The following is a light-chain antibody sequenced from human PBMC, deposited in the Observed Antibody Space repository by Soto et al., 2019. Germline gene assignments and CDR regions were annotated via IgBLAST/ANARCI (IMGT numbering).Light chain of an antibody. CDR1: TSDVGAYDY. Sequence: QSALTQPASVSGSPGQSITISCTGTTSDVGAYDYVSWYQHHPGKAPKLMIYDVSNRPSGVSDRFSGSKSGNTASLTISGLQAEDEADYHCSSYTSSITSVVFGGGTKLTVL. V-gene: IGLV2-14*03. J-gene: IGLJ2*01. CDR2: DVS. CDR3: SSYTSSITSVV.